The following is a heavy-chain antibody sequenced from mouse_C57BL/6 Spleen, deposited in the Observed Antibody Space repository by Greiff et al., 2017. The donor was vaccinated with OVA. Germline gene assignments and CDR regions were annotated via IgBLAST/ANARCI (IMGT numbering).Heavy chain of an antibody. CDR3: ARGEGETGYYAMDY. J-gene: IGHJ4*01. CDR2: IDPNSGGT. V-gene: IGHV1-72*01. D-gene: IGHD4-1*01. Sequence: QVQLKQPGAELVKPGASVKLSCKASGYTFTSYWMHWVKQRPGRGLEWIGRIDPNSGGTKYNEKFKSKATLTVDKPSSTAYMQLSSLTSEDSAVYYCARGEGETGYYAMDYWGQGTSVTVSS. CDR1: GYTFTSYW.